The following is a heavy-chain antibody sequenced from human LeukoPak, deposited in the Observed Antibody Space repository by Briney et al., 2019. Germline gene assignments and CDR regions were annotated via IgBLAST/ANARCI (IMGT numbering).Heavy chain of an antibody. CDR2: MKQDGREK. D-gene: IGHD6-19*01. Sequence: PGGSLRLSCVTSGFTFTNYWMTWVRQAPGKGLEWVANMKQDGREKYYVDSVKGRFTISRDNAKNSVHLQMNSLRDGDTAVYYCARGGGSGRWGSAFDMWGQGTMVTVSS. CDR1: GFTFTNYW. CDR3: ARGGGSGRWGSAFDM. J-gene: IGHJ3*02. V-gene: IGHV3-7*01.